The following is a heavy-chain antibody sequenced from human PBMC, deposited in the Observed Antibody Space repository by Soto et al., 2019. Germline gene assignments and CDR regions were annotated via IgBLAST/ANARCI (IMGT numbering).Heavy chain of an antibody. D-gene: IGHD1-26*01. CDR1: GYIFTSYF. V-gene: IGHV1-46*01. Sequence: QVQLVQSGAEVNKPGASVRVSCKASGYIFTSYFLHWLRQAPGQVLEWMGIINPSGGATSYAQKFQGSVTMTSDTSTNTFYMELSSLRSEDTAVYYCARVRVGSIRLFDYWGQGTLVPVAS. J-gene: IGHJ4*02. CDR3: ARVRVGSIRLFDY. CDR2: INPSGGAT.